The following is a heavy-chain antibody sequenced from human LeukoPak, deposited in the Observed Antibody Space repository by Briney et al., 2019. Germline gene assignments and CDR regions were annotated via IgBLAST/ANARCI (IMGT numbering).Heavy chain of an antibody. V-gene: IGHV3-66*01. D-gene: IGHD4-23*01. J-gene: IGHJ3*02. CDR1: RFTVSDKY. Sequence: GGSLRLSCAASRFTVSDKYMSWVRQAPGKGLEWVSVIYSDGTTYYADSVKGRFTISRDNSKNTLYLQMNSLRAEDTAVYYCARDRWMTTVVTGAFDIWGQGTMVTVSS. CDR3: ARDRWMTTVVTGAFDI. CDR2: IYSDGTT.